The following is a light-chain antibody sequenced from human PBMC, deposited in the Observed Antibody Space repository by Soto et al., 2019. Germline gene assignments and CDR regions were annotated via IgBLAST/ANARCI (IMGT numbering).Light chain of an antibody. V-gene: IGLV3-21*04. Sequence: SYELTKPPSVSVAPGKTARITCGGNNIGSKRVHWYQQKPGQAPVLVIYHDSDRPSGIPERFSGSNSGNTATLTISRVEAGDEADYYCLVWDSSIGVFGTGTKVTVL. CDR2: HDS. J-gene: IGLJ1*01. CDR3: LVWDSSIGV. CDR1: NIGSKR.